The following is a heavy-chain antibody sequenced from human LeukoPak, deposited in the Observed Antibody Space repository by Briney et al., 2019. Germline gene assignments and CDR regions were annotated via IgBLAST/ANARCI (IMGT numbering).Heavy chain of an antibody. V-gene: IGHV3-30*04. CDR1: GFTFSSYA. D-gene: IGHD1-1*01. Sequence: GRSLRLSCAASGFTFSSYAMHWVRQAPGKGLEWVAVISYDGSNKYYADSVKGRFTISRDNSKNTLYLQMNSLRAEDTAVYYCATSRTFDYWGQGTLVTVSS. CDR3: ATSRTFDY. J-gene: IGHJ4*02. CDR2: ISYDGSNK.